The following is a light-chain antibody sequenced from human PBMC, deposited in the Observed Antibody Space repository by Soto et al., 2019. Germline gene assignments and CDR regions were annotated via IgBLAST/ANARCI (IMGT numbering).Light chain of an antibody. J-gene: IGLJ1*01. Sequence: QSVLTQPASVSGSPGQSITISCTGTSSDVGGYNYVSWYQQLPGKAPKLLIYEVTDRPSGVSNRFSGSRSGNTASLTISGLQGEDEADYYCSSYSISSTLYVFGTGTKVTVL. CDR2: EVT. V-gene: IGLV2-14*01. CDR1: SSDVGGYNY. CDR3: SSYSISSTLYV.